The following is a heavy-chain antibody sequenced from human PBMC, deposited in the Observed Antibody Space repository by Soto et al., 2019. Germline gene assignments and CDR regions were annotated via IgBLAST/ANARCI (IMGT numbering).Heavy chain of an antibody. V-gene: IGHV1-46*01. J-gene: IGHJ3*02. CDR3: ARAHSDYGGNSEGEAFDI. CDR2: INPSGGST. D-gene: IGHD4-17*01. CDR1: GYTFTSYY. Sequence: ASVKVSCKASGYTFTSYYMHWVRQAPGQGLEWMGIINPSGGSTSYAQKFQGRVTMTRDTSTSTVYMELSSLRSEDTAVYYCARAHSDYGGNSEGEAFDIWGQGTMVTVSS.